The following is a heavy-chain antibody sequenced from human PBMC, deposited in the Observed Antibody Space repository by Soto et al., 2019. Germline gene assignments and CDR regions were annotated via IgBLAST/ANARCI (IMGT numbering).Heavy chain of an antibody. CDR3: GRARVENWVDP. D-gene: IGHD3-10*01. J-gene: IGHJ5*02. CDR2: IWYDGSND. V-gene: IGHV3-33*01. Sequence: QVQLVESGGGVVQPGRSLRLSCEGSGYMFSKYGTHWVRQAPGKELEWVAIIWYDGSNDFYADSVKGRFTLSKDNSRNTVYLQMDSLRLEDTAIYYCGRARVENWVDPWGQGTLVTVSS. CDR1: GYMFSKYG.